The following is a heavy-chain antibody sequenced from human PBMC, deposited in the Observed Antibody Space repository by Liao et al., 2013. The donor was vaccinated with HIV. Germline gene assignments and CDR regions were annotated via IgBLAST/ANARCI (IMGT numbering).Heavy chain of an antibody. V-gene: IGHV4-39*07. CDR1: GGSITSSTYY. J-gene: IGHJ4*02. CDR3: ARDPDFADYGGLFDY. Sequence: QVQLQQWGAGLLKPSESLSLTCTVSGGSITSSTYYWGWIRQPPGKGLEWIGNIYYNGSTYYNPSLRSRLTISVDTSKNQFSLKLSSVTAADTAVYYCARDPDFADYGGLFDYWGQGTLVTVSS. D-gene: IGHD4-17*01. CDR2: IYYNGST.